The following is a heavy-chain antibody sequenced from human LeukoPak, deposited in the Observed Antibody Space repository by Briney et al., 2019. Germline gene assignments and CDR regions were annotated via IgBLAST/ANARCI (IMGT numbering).Heavy chain of an antibody. Sequence: SETLSLTCTVSGGSISSYYWSWIRQPPGKGLEWIGFIYYSGSTNYNPSLKSRVTISVDTSKNQFSPKLSSVTAADTAVYFCARDKLGSPDAFDIWGQGTMVTVSS. CDR1: GGSISSYY. J-gene: IGHJ3*02. CDR2: IYYSGST. V-gene: IGHV4-59*01. D-gene: IGHD7-27*01. CDR3: ARDKLGSPDAFDI.